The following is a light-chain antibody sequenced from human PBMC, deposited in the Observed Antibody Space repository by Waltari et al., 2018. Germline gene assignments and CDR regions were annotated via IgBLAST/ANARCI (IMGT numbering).Light chain of an antibody. CDR3: QHYNNWPPGYT. V-gene: IGKV3-15*01. Sequence: EIVMTQSPATLSLARGERAPLSSRASQSVSSTLAWYQQKPGPAPRLLIYGASTRATGIPARFSGSGSGTEFTLTISSLQSEDFAVYYCQHYNNWPPGYTFGQGTKLEIK. J-gene: IGKJ2*01. CDR2: GAS. CDR1: QSVSST.